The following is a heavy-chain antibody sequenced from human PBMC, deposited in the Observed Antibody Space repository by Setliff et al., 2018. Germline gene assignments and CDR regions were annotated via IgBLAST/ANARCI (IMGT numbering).Heavy chain of an antibody. D-gene: IGHD1-1*01. CDR3: ARTGTYRYFDS. CDR2: IFSSGST. J-gene: IGHJ4*02. V-gene: IGHV4-59*11. CDR1: GASIRSHY. Sequence: LSLTCTVSGASIRSHYWSWLRPPPGKGLEWIGYIFSSGSTNNNPSLKSRVTISVATSKPQFYLELTSVTAADTAVYYGARTGTYRYFDSWGQGTRVTVSS.